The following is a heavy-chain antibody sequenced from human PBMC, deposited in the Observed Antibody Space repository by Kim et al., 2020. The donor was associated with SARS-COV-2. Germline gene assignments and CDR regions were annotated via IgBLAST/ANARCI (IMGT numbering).Heavy chain of an antibody. D-gene: IGHD6-19*01. Sequence: GGSLRLSCAASGFTFSSYGMHWVRQAPGKGLEWVAVISYDGSNKYYADSVKGRFTISRDNSKNTLYLQMNSLRAEDTAVYYCAKDKWGQAVAGPTDWGQGTLVTVSS. CDR1: GFTFSSYG. CDR2: ISYDGSNK. V-gene: IGHV3-30*18. CDR3: AKDKWGQAVAGPTD. J-gene: IGHJ4*02.